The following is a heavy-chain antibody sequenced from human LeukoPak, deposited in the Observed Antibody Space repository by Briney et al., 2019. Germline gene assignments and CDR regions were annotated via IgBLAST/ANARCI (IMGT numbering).Heavy chain of an antibody. J-gene: IGHJ4*02. CDR1: GFSFSSSW. D-gene: IGHD6-19*01. Sequence: GGSLRLSCTASGFSFSSSWMSWVRQAPGKGLEWVSSISGSSSYIYYVDSVQGRFTISRDNAKNSLYLQLNSLRAEDTALYYCARAKGIAVADLWGQGTLVTVSS. CDR3: ARAKGIAVADL. V-gene: IGHV3-21*01. CDR2: ISGSSSYI.